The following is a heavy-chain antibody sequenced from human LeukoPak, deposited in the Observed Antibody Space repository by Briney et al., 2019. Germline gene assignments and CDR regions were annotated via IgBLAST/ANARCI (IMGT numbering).Heavy chain of an antibody. V-gene: IGHV4-34*01. CDR1: GGSFSGYY. D-gene: IGHD3-10*01. J-gene: IGHJ4*02. Sequence: SETLSLTCAVYGGSFSGYYWSWIRQPPGKGLEWIGEINHSGSTNYNPSLKSRVTISVDTSKNQFSLKLSSVTAADTAVYYCARGSDYYGPGSSLDYWGQGTLVTVSS. CDR3: ARGSDYYGPGSSLDY. CDR2: INHSGST.